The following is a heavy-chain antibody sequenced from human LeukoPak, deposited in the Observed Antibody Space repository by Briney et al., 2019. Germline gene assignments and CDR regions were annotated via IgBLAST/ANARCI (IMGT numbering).Heavy chain of an antibody. D-gene: IGHD3-3*01. CDR1: GDSVSNHF. Sequence: KPSETLSLTCTVSGDSVSNHFWTWIRQPPGKGPEWIGYVSYMGTTNSNPSLRSRVTISIDPSKNQFSLKLTSVTAADTAMYYCARHLGRITIFGVVQGYYFDYWGQGTLVTVSS. CDR2: VSYMGTT. J-gene: IGHJ4*02. CDR3: ARHLGRITIFGVVQGYYFDY. V-gene: IGHV4-59*08.